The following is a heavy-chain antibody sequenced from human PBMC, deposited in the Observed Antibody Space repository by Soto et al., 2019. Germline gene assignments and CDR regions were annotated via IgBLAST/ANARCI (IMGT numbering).Heavy chain of an antibody. CDR3: ASRLFGLGSLDC. CDR1: GFTFSDYY. Sequence: PGGSLRLSCAASGFTFSDYYMTWIRQAPGKGLEWISYISSTTGYTNYADSVKGRFTISRDNAKNSLFLQMNSLRSEDTAVYYCASRLFGLGSLDCWGPGTLVTVSS. CDR2: ISSTTGYT. J-gene: IGHJ4*02. D-gene: IGHD3-3*01. V-gene: IGHV3-11*03.